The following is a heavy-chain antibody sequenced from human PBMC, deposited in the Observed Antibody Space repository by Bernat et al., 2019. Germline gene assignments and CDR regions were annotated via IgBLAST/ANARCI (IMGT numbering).Heavy chain of an antibody. Sequence: QVQLLQSGAEVKKPGASVRVSCKASGYTFTSYYMHWVRQAPGQGLEWLGVINPAGGGPTYSQKFQDRATVTSDTSTRTVDMELRSLRSEDTAVYYCAKGLASYSHYDYWGQGTLVTVSS. J-gene: IGHJ4*02. CDR1: GYTFTSYY. V-gene: IGHV1-46*01. D-gene: IGHD4-4*01. CDR3: AKGLASYSHYDY. CDR2: INPAGGGP.